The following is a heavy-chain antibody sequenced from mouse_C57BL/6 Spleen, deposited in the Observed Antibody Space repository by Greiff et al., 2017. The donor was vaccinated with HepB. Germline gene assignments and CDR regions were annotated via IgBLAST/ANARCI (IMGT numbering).Heavy chain of an antibody. CDR3: ARSIYYDYEGYFDY. CDR2: IWTGGGT. J-gene: IGHJ2*01. CDR1: GFSLTSYA. V-gene: IGHV2-9-1*01. D-gene: IGHD2-4*01. Sequence: VQLVESGPGLVAPSQSLSITCTVSGFSLTSYAISWVRQPPGKGLEWLGVIWTGGGTNYNSALKSRLSISKDNSKSQVFLKMNSLQTDDTARYYCARSIYYDYEGYFDYWGQGTTLTVSS.